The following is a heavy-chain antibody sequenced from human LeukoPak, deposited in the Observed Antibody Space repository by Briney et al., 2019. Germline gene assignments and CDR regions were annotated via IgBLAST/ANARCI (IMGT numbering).Heavy chain of an antibody. CDR2: LSWNSGSI. D-gene: IGHD2-15*01. J-gene: IGHJ5*02. CDR1: GFTFDDYA. CDR3: AKDMGSASTGGFDP. Sequence: PGRSLRLSCAASGFTFDDYAMHWVRQAPGKDLEWVSGLSWNSGSIGYADSVKGRFTISRDNAKNSLYLQMNSLRPEDTALYSCAKDMGSASTGGFDPWGQGTLVTVSS. V-gene: IGHV3-9*01.